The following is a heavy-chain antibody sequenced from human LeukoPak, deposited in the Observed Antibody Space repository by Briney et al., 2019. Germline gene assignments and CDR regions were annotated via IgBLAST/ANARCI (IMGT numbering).Heavy chain of an antibody. CDR1: GYTFTSYD. CDR2: MNPKSGNT. D-gene: IGHD2-15*01. Sequence: GASVKVSCTASGYTFTSYDINWVRQATGQGLEWMGWMNPKSGNTGYAQKFQGRVTMTRNTSISTAYMELSSLRSEDTAVYYCARGRYCSGGSCYYLTEYFQHWGQGTLVTVSS. J-gene: IGHJ1*01. V-gene: IGHV1-8*01. CDR3: ARGRYCSGGSCYYLTEYFQH.